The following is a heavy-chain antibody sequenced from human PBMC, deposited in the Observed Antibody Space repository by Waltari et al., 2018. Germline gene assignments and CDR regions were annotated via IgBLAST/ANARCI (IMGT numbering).Heavy chain of an antibody. J-gene: IGHJ4*02. Sequence: EVQLVESGGGLVQPGGSLRLSCAASGFPFNSYAISWGRQAPGKGLEWVSALSASGGTIYYADSAKGRITISRDNDKNTVYLQMNSLRAEDTAIYYCARVWGSYRSFDYWGQGTLVTVSS. D-gene: IGHD3-16*02. CDR2: LSASGGTI. V-gene: IGHV3-23*04. CDR3: ARVWGSYRSFDY. CDR1: GFPFNSYA.